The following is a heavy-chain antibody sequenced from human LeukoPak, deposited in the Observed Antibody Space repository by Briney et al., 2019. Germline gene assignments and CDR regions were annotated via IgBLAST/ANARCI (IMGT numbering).Heavy chain of an antibody. D-gene: IGHD6-19*01. CDR1: GASISTYY. CDR2: IYYTGIT. CDR3: ARGAVAYYYFDN. J-gene: IGHJ4*02. Sequence: SETLSLTCSVSGASISTYYWSLIRQSPGKGLEWIGYIYYTGITNYNPSLKSRVTISVDTSKNQFSLKLSSVTAADTAVYYCARGAVAYYYFDNWGQGTLVTVSS. V-gene: IGHV4-59*01.